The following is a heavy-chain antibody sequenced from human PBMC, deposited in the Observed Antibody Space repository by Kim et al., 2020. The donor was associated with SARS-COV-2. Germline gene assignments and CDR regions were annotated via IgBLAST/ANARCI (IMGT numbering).Heavy chain of an antibody. CDR2: ISYDGSNK. V-gene: IGHV3-30*18. J-gene: IGHJ6*02. CDR1: GFTFSSYG. Sequence: GGSLRLSCAASGFTFSSYGMHWVRQAPGKGLEWVAVISYDGSNKYYADSVKGRFTISRDNSKNTLYLQMNSLRAEDTAVYYCAKDLGVGASYYYYGMDVWGQGTTVTVSS. CDR3: AKDLGVGASYYYYGMDV. D-gene: IGHD1-26*01.